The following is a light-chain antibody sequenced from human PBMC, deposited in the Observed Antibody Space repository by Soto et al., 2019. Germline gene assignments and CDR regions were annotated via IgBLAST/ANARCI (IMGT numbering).Light chain of an antibody. CDR1: QGISNNY. V-gene: IGKV3-20*01. CDR3: QQYDRSHPT. J-gene: IGKJ2*01. CDR2: GAS. Sequence: ENVLTQSPGTLSLSPGEGATLSCRASQGISNNYLAWYQQKPGQAPRVLIYGASTRVTGIPDRFSGSGSGTDFTLTISRLEPEDFAVYFCQQYDRSHPTFGQGTKVEIK.